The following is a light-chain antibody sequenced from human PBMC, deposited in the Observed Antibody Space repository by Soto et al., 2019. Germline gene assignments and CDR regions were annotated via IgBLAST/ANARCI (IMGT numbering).Light chain of an antibody. J-gene: IGLJ2*01. CDR2: EGS. V-gene: IGLV2-23*01. CDR3: CSYAGRNTYMV. CDR1: SSDVGSYNL. Sequence: QSALTQPASVSGSPGQSITISCNGTSSDVGSYNLVSWYQQHPGKAPKLMIYEGSKRPSGVSNRFSGSKSGNTASLTISGLQAEDEADYYCCSYAGRNTYMVFGGGTQLTVL.